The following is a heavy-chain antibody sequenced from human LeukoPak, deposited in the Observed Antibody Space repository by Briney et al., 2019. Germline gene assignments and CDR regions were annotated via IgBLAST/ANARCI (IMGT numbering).Heavy chain of an antibody. CDR3: ASRSLNWFDP. Sequence: GESLKISCECCGYSCSSYWSCGGRHMAGKGLEGMGIMYPGDSDTRYGPSIQGQVIISADNSISLDYLKWSSMKDSDTAMYYSASRSLNWFDPWGQGPLVTVSS. V-gene: IGHV5-51*01. CDR1: GYSCSSYW. J-gene: IGHJ5*02. CDR2: MYPGDSDT.